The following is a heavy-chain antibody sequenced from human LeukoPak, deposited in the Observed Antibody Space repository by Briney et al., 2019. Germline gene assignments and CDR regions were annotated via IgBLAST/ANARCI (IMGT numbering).Heavy chain of an antibody. D-gene: IGHD6-13*01. J-gene: IGHJ4*02. CDR2: ISNIGDRT. CDR1: GFTFSSYA. V-gene: IGHV3-23*01. Sequence: GGSQRLSCAASGFTFSSYAMSWVRQAPGKGLEWVAGISNIGDRTNYADSVKGRFTISRDNSKNTLYLQMNSLRADDTAVCYCAKSLGISAAGVDHWGRGTLVTVSS. CDR3: AKSLGISAAGVDH.